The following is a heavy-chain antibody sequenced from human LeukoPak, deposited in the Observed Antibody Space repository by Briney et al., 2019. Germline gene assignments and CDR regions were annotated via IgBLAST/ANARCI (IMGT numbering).Heavy chain of an antibody. CDR2: ISPDSNYI. Sequence: GGSLRLSCVASGFTFRIYSFNWVRQAPGKGLEWVSYISPDSNYIYYADSVKGRFTSSRDNVKNSLYLQMNSLRAEDTAVYYCARVLDDGYWGQGTLVTVSS. V-gene: IGHV3-21*05. J-gene: IGHJ4*02. D-gene: IGHD3-3*01. CDR3: ARVLDDGY. CDR1: GFTFRIYS.